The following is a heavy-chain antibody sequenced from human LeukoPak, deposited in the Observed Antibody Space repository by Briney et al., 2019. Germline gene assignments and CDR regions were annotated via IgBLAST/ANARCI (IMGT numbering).Heavy chain of an antibody. CDR1: GGTFSSYS. J-gene: IGHJ6*03. CDR2: IMPLFNTA. CDR3: ARVDRYHYYLDV. V-gene: IGHV1-69*05. Sequence: ASVKVSCKASGGTFSSYSITWVRQAPGQGLEWMGGIMPLFNTANYAQQFQGRVTITTDESTSTAYMELSSLRFKDTAMYYCARVDRYHYYLDVWGKGTTVTVSS.